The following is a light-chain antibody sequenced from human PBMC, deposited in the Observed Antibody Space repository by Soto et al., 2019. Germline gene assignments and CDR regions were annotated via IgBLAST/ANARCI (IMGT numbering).Light chain of an antibody. V-gene: IGLV2-14*01. CDR1: SSDVGGYNY. J-gene: IGLJ1*01. Sequence: QSSLTNPASVSGSPGQSITISCTGTSSDVGGYNYVSWYQQHPGKAPKLMIYEVSNRPSGVSNRFSGSKSGNTASLTISGLQAEDEADYYCSSYTSSSTRVFGTGTKVTVL. CDR3: SSYTSSSTRV. CDR2: EVS.